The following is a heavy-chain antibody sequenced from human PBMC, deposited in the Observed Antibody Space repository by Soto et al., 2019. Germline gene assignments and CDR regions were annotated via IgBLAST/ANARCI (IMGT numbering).Heavy chain of an antibody. V-gene: IGHV1-24*01. CDR2: FDPEDGET. CDR1: GYTLTELS. D-gene: IGHD5-12*01. J-gene: IGHJ4*02. Sequence: ASVKVSCKVSGYTLTELSMHWVRQAPGKGLEWMGGFDPEDGETIYAQKFQGRVTMTEDTSTDTAYMELSSLRSEDTAVYYCATEGVIVATIPTWSFDFSGQGPFVTGSS. CDR3: ATEGVIVATIPTWSFDF.